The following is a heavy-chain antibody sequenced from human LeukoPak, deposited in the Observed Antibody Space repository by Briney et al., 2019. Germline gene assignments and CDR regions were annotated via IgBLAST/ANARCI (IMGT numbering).Heavy chain of an antibody. CDR3: AKVQEAGTAYYYGMDV. Sequence: GGSLRLSCAASGFTFSSYGMHWVRQAPGKGLEWVAVISYDGSNKYYADSVKGRFTISRDNSKNTLYLQMNSLRAEDTAVYYCAKVQEAGTAYYYGMDVWGQGTTVTVSS. CDR1: GFTFSSYG. D-gene: IGHD6-19*01. CDR2: ISYDGSNK. J-gene: IGHJ6*02. V-gene: IGHV3-30*18.